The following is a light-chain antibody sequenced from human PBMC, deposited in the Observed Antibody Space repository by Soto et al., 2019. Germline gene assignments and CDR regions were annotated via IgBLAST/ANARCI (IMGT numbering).Light chain of an antibody. CDR2: GAS. V-gene: IGKV3-20*01. CDR3: HQYDSWPRT. Sequence: EIVLTQSPGTLSLSPGERATLSCRASQSFNSIYLAWYQQKPGQAPRLLIYGASSRATGIPDRFSGSGSGTDFTLTISRLEPEDFAVYYCHQYDSWPRTFGQGTKVDIK. CDR1: QSFNSIY. J-gene: IGKJ1*01.